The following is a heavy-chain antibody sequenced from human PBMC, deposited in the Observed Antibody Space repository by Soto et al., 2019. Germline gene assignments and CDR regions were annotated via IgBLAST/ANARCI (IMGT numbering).Heavy chain of an antibody. V-gene: IGHV3-9*01. CDR2: ISSNSDRI. D-gene: IGHD5-12*01. CDR3: AKDQYSGHGSFDY. Sequence: EVQLVEAGGGLVQPGRSLRLSCAASGFKFDGYAMSWVRQAPGKGLEWVSGISSNSDRIGYADSVKGRFTISRDNAKNSLYLQMDSLRPEDTALYYCAKDQYSGHGSFDYWGQGTLVTVSS. J-gene: IGHJ4*02. CDR1: GFKFDGYA.